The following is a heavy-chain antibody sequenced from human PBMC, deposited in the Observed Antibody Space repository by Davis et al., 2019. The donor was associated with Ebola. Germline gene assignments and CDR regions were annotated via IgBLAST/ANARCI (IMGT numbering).Heavy chain of an antibody. CDR1: GGSFSGYY. CDR2: INHSGST. Sequence: GSLRLSCAVYGGSFSGYYWSWIRQPPGKGLEWIGEINHSGSTNYNPSLKSRVTISVDTSKNQFSLKLSSVTAADTAVYYCARGYCSGGSCYLYYYGMDVWGKGTTVTVSS. J-gene: IGHJ6*04. CDR3: ARGYCSGGSCYLYYYGMDV. D-gene: IGHD2-15*01. V-gene: IGHV4-34*01.